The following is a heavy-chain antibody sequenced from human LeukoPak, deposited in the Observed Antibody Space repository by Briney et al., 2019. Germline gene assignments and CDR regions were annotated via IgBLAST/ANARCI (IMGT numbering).Heavy chain of an antibody. CDR3: ARDHTTSWYPDYFDY. CDR2: IIPLYGTV. J-gene: IGHJ4*02. D-gene: IGHD6-13*01. CDR1: GGTFNSYG. V-gene: IGHV1-69*06. Sequence: SVKVSCKASGGTFNSYGISWVRQAPGQGFEWMARIIPLYGTVNSAQNFQGRVTITADKSTNTAYMELDGLRSDDTAIYFCARDHTTSWYPDYFDYWGQGTLVTVSS.